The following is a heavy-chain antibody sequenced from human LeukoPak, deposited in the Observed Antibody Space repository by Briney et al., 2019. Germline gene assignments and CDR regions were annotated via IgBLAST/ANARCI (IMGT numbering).Heavy chain of an antibody. CDR2: IGPDGGTT. CDR3: ARGAQLTDH. V-gene: IGHV3-64*01. CDR1: GFTFYTYG. J-gene: IGHJ5*02. D-gene: IGHD6-13*01. Sequence: PGGSLRLSCAASGFTFYTYGMHWVRQAPGKGLEYVSGIGPDGGTTYYANSVKGRFTISRDNSKYMLYLQMGSLTADDMAVYYCARGAQLTDHWGQGTLVTVSS.